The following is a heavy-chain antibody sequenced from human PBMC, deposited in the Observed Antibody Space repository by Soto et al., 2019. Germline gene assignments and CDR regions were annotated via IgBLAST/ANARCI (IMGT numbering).Heavy chain of an antibody. V-gene: IGHV4-31*03. D-gene: IGHD3-10*01. CDR2: IYYSGST. Sequence: QVQLQESGPGLVKPSQTLSLTCTVSGGSISSGGYYWSWIRQHPGKGLEWIGYIYYSGSTYYNPSLKSRVTTSVDTSKNQFSLKLSSVTAADTAVYYCARERSQVDLFYYYYYYMDVWGKGTTVTVSS. CDR3: ARERSQVDLFYYYYYYMDV. CDR1: GGSISSGGYY. J-gene: IGHJ6*03.